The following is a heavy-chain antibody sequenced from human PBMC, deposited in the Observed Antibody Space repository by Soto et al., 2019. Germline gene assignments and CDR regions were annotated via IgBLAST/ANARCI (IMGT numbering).Heavy chain of an antibody. J-gene: IGHJ4*02. CDR3: ANGFTGVCVAHPLAPSVY. V-gene: IGHV3-23*01. Sequence: PGGSLRLSCAASGFTFSSYAMSWVRQAPGKGLEWVSTVSVSGGTTYYADSVKGRFAISRDNPKNTLYLQMNSLRVEDTAAYFFANGFTGVCVAHPLAPSVYWGQGTLVNVSS. CDR1: GFTFSSYA. CDR2: VSVSGGTT. D-gene: IGHD2-21*01.